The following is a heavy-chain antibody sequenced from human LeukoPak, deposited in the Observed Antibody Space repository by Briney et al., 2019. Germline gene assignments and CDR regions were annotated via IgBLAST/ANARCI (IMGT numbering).Heavy chain of an antibody. J-gene: IGHJ4*02. Sequence: GGSLRLSCVVSGFTLSDHYMDWVRQAPGQGPEWIGRGRNKANGYSTEYAASVRGRFTISRDDSKSSLLLQLNSLKIEDTAVYYCSRPIIGDTRGLAYWGQGTLVAVSS. CDR1: GFTLSDHY. V-gene: IGHV3-72*01. CDR3: SRPIIGDTRGLAY. CDR2: GRNKANGYST. D-gene: IGHD2/OR15-2a*01.